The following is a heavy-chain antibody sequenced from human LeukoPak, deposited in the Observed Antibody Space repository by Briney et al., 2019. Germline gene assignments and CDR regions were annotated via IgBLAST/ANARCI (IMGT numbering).Heavy chain of an antibody. Sequence: SETLSLTCAVSGGSFSGYYWSWIRQPPGKGLEWIGEINHSGSTNYNPSLKSRVTISVDTSKNQFSLKLSSVTAADTAVYYCARHPVRGVTRHPFDYWGQGTLVTVSS. CDR2: INHSGST. D-gene: IGHD3-10*01. J-gene: IGHJ4*02. V-gene: IGHV4-34*01. CDR1: GGSFSGYY. CDR3: ARHPVRGVTRHPFDY.